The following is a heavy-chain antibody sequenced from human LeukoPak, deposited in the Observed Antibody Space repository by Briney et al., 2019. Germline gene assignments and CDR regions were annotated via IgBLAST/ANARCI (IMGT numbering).Heavy chain of an antibody. CDR1: GYTFTSYG. CDR3: AREGTELPDSENYYHYGMDV. CDR2: ISAYNGNT. Sequence: ASVKVSCKASGYTFTSYGISWVRQAPGQGLEWMGWISAYNGNTNYAQKLQGRVTMTTDTSTSTAYMELRSLRSDDTAVYYCAREGTELPDSENYYHYGMDVWSQGTTVTVSS. J-gene: IGHJ6*02. D-gene: IGHD1-26*01. V-gene: IGHV1-18*04.